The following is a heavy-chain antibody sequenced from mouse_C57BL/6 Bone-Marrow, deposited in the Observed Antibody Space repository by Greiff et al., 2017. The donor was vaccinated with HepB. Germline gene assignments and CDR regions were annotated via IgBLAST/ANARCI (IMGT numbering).Heavy chain of an antibody. CDR3: ARKPHYYGSGVFAY. CDR1: GFSLTSYG. V-gene: IGHV2-2*01. J-gene: IGHJ3*01. Sequence: VQLQQSGPGLVQPSQSLSITCTVSGFSLTSYGVHWVRQSPGKGLEWLGVIWSGGSTDYNAAFISRLSISKDNSKRQVFFKMNSLQADDTAIYYCARKPHYYGSGVFAYWGQGTLVTVSA. CDR2: IWSGGST. D-gene: IGHD1-1*01.